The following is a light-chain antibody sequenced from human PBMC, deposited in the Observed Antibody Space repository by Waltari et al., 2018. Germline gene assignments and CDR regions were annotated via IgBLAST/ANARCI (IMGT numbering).Light chain of an antibody. CDR3: MQGTHWPRS. CDR2: KVS. J-gene: IGKJ1*01. Sequence: DVVMTQSPLSLPVTLGQPASISCRSSQSLVDSDGHTYLSWFQQRPGQSPRRVIYKVSNRDSGVPDRFSGSGSGTDFTLKISRVEADDIAIYYCMQGTHWPRSFGQGTKVEIE. CDR1: QSLVDSDGHTY. V-gene: IGKV2-30*01.